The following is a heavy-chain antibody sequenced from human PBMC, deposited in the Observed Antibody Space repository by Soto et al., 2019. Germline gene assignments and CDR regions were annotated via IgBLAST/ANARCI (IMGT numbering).Heavy chain of an antibody. V-gene: IGHV3-33*01. CDR2: IRYDGSNN. J-gene: IGHJ4*02. CDR3: ARGGPRYQLLWSYFDY. Sequence: QVQLAESGGGVVQPGRSLRLSCAASGFTFNTFGMHWVRQAPGEGLEWVAVIRYDGSNNYYADSVKGRFTISRDNSKNTLYLQMNSLRAEDTAVYYCARGGPRYQLLWSYFDYWGQGTLVTVSS. D-gene: IGHD2-2*01. CDR1: GFTFNTFG.